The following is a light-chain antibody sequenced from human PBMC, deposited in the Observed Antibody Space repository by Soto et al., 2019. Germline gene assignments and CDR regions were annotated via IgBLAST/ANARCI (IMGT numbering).Light chain of an antibody. V-gene: IGKV3-15*01. Sequence: EIVLTQSPATPSLSPGETATLSCRASQSVGSNLAWYQQKPGQAPRLLIYGASTRATGIPARFSGSGSGTEFTLTISSLQSQDFAVYYCQQYKNWPTITFGQGTRVEIK. CDR1: QSVGSN. J-gene: IGKJ5*01. CDR3: QQYKNWPTIT. CDR2: GAS.